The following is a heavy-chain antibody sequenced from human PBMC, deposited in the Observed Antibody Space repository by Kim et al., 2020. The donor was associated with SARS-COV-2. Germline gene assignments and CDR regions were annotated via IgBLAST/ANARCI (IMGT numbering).Heavy chain of an antibody. Sequence: YNPSLKSRVTIAVDTSKTQFSLKLSSVTAADTAVYYCARGGLYYYYGMDVWGQGTTVTVSS. J-gene: IGHJ6*02. CDR3: ARGGLYYYYGMDV. V-gene: IGHV4-34*01.